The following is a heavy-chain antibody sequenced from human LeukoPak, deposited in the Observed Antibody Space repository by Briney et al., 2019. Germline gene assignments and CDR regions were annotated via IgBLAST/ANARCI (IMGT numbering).Heavy chain of an antibody. CDR3: ASGPVWEFDY. CDR1: GYTFTSYY. V-gene: IGHV1-18*04. J-gene: IGHJ4*02. Sequence: VASVKVSCKASGYTFTSYYMHWVRQAPGQGLEWMGWISAYNGNTNYAQKLQGRVTMTTDTSTSTAYMELRSLRSDDTAVYYCASGPVWEFDYWGQGTLVTVSS. D-gene: IGHD3-16*01. CDR2: ISAYNGNT.